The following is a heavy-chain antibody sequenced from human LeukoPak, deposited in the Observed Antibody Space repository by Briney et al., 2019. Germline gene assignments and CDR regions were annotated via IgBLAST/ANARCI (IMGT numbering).Heavy chain of an antibody. J-gene: IGHJ4*02. CDR2: ICYSGST. V-gene: IGHV4-59*08. CDR1: GGSISSYY. CDR3: ARPSRADSSGYYYLDY. D-gene: IGHD3-22*01. Sequence: PSETLSLTCTVSGGSISSYYWSWIRQPPGKGLEWIGYICYSGSTNYNPSLKSRVTISVDTSKNQFSLKLSSVTAADTAVYYCARPSRADSSGYYYLDYWGQGTPVTVSS.